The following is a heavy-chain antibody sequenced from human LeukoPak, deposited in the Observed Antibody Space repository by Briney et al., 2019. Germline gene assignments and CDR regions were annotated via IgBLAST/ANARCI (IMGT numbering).Heavy chain of an antibody. CDR3: ARVGRSSGYSYYFDY. J-gene: IGHJ4*02. V-gene: IGHV3-23*01. CDR2: ISGSGGST. CDR1: GFTFSSYA. Sequence: GGSLRLSCAASGFTFSSYAMSWVRQAPGKGLEWVSAISGSGGSTYYADSVKGRFTISRDNSKNTLYLQMNSLRAEDTAAYYCARVGRSSGYSYYFDYWGQGTLVIVSS. D-gene: IGHD3-22*01.